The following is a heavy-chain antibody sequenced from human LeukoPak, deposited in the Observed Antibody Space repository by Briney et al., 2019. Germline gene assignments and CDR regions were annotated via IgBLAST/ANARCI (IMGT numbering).Heavy chain of an antibody. V-gene: IGHV3-7*01. CDR2: IKGDESAR. D-gene: IGHD3-10*01. CDR3: ASDLVGCLDY. Sequence: PGGSLRLSCAASGCSFSSYWMAWVRQAPGKGLEWVANIKGDESARHQADSVKGRFTISRDNTRNSLYLQMTNLRGDDTAVYYCASDLVGCLDYWGQGTLVTVSS. J-gene: IGHJ4*02. CDR1: GCSFSSYW.